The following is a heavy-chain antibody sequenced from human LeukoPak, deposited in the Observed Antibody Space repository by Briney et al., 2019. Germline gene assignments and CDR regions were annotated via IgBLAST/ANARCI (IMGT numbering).Heavy chain of an antibody. Sequence: PGGSLRLSCAASGFTFSSYSMNWVRQAPGKGLEWVSSISSSSSYIYYADSVKGRFTVSRDNAKNSLYLQMNSLRAEDTAVYYCXRDGVLTGYYAYDAFDIWGQGTMVTVSS. J-gene: IGHJ3*02. D-gene: IGHD3-9*01. CDR1: GFTFSSYS. V-gene: IGHV3-21*01. CDR3: XRDGVLTGYYAYDAFDI. CDR2: ISSSSSYI.